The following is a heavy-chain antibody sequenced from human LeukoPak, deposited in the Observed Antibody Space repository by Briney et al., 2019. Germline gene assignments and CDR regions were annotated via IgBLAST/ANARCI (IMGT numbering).Heavy chain of an antibody. V-gene: IGHV4-39*02. Sequence: SETLSLTCTVSGGSISSSTYYWGWIRQPPGKGLEWIANIYYGGRTYYNPSLKSRVTISVDMSRNQFSLKLSSVTAADTAVYYCAKDRYYDSSGVFDYWGQGTLVTVSS. CDR1: GGSISSSTYY. CDR2: IYYGGRT. CDR3: AKDRYYDSSGVFDY. D-gene: IGHD3-22*01. J-gene: IGHJ4*02.